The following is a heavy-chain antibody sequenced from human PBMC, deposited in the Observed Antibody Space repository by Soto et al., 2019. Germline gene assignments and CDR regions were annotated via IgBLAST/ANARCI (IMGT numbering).Heavy chain of an antibody. CDR1: GYTFTSYG. J-gene: IGHJ5*02. CDR3: ARDGSGLPTYSQNWFDP. CDR2: ISAYNGNT. V-gene: IGHV1-18*01. D-gene: IGHD6-19*01. Sequence: ASVKVSCKASGYTFTSYGISWVRQAPGQGLEWMGWISAYNGNTNYAQKLQGRVTMTTDTSTSTAYMELRSLRSDDTAVYYCARDGSGLPTYSQNWFDPWGQGTLVTVSS.